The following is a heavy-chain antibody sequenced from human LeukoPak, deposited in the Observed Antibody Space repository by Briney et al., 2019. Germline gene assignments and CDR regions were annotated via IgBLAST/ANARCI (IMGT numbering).Heavy chain of an antibody. Sequence: SETLSLTCTVSGGSISSGSYYWSWIRQPAGKGLEWIGRIYTSGSTNYNPSLKSRVTMSVDTSKNQFSLKLRSVTAADTAVYYCARDEYSYGYVYWGQGTLVTVSS. CDR2: IYTSGST. J-gene: IGHJ4*02. CDR3: ARDEYSYGYVY. CDR1: GGSISSGSYY. D-gene: IGHD5-18*01. V-gene: IGHV4-61*02.